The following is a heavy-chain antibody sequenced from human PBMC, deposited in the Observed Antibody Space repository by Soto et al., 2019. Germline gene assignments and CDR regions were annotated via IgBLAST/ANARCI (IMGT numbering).Heavy chain of an antibody. Sequence: SETLSLTCAVYGGSFSGYYWSWIRQPPGKGLEWIGEINHSGSTNYNPSLKSRVTISVDTSKNQFSLKLSSVTAADTAVYYCARGRQRVCSGGSCYSPFVYYYGMDVWGQGTTVTVSS. CDR1: GGSFSGYY. J-gene: IGHJ6*02. V-gene: IGHV4-34*01. CDR3: ARGRQRVCSGGSCYSPFVYYYGMDV. CDR2: INHSGST. D-gene: IGHD2-15*01.